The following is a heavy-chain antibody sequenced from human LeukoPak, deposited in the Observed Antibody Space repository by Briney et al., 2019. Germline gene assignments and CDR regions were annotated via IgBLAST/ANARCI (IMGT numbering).Heavy chain of an antibody. D-gene: IGHD5-18*01. CDR1: GFTFSTYW. CDR3: ANTGYNYEFDY. V-gene: IGHV3-74*01. CDR2: INRDGSGI. Sequence: GGSLRLSCAASGFTFSTYWMHWVRQAPGKGLVWISRINRDGSGITYADSVKGRFTISRDNAKSILYLRMNSLRAEDTAVYYCANTGYNYEFDYWGQGTLVTVSS. J-gene: IGHJ4*02.